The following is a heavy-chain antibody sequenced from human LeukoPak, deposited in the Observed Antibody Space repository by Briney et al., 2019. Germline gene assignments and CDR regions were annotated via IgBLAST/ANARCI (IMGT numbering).Heavy chain of an antibody. J-gene: IGHJ6*02. CDR1: AYTLSSND. D-gene: IGHD1-26*01. CDR3: ARHQGELRFYYYSMDV. Sequence: ASVKVSCKIFAYTLSSNDISWVRQAPGQGLERMGWISAYNGHTDYAQKFQGRVTVTTDTATRTVYMELRSLKSDDTAVYYCARHQGELRFYYYSMDVWGQGTRVTVSS. CDR2: ISAYNGHT. V-gene: IGHV1-18*01.